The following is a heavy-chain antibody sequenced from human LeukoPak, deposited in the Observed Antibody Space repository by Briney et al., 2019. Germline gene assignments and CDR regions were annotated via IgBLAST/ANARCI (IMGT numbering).Heavy chain of an antibody. CDR3: ARDPSNTSGRYTYFDY. J-gene: IGHJ4*02. V-gene: IGHV1-18*01. CDR1: GYTFTIHG. Sequence: ASVKVSFTTYGYTFTIHGISWVRQAPGQGLEWMGWISAFNGETHYAQNLQGRVTMTTDTSTSTAYMELRSLRSDDTAVYYCARDPSNTSGRYTYFDYWGQGTLVTVSS. D-gene: IGHD3-16*02. CDR2: ISAFNGET.